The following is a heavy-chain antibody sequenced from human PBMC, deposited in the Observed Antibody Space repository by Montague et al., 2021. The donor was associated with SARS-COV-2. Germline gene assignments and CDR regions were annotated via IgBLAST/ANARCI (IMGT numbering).Heavy chain of an antibody. CDR1: GTSFSGYY. V-gene: IGHV4-34*01. D-gene: IGHD2-2*02. Sequence: SETLSLTCTVHGTSFSGYYWNWIRQPPGKGLEWIGEINNSGSANYNPSLKRRVTIAVDTSKNQFSLKLNSVTAADTAVYYCARMGEGVVPAPILGIGPLYSSFYRDYWGKGATVTVSS. CDR2: INNSGSA. CDR3: ARMGEGVVPAPILGIGPLYSSFYRDY. J-gene: IGHJ6*03.